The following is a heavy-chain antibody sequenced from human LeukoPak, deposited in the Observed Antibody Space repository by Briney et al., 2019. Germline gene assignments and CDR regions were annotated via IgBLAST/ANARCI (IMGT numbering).Heavy chain of an antibody. J-gene: IGHJ4*02. CDR3: ARHLGTYSDH. Sequence: GGSLRLSCAASGFTFSGYWMYWVRQAPGKGLVWVSLINSDGSSTNYADSVKGRFTVSRDNARNTLYLQVNSLRADDSAVYYCARHLGTYSDHWGQGTLVTVSS. CDR1: GFTFSGYW. V-gene: IGHV3-74*01. D-gene: IGHD7-27*01. CDR2: INSDGSST.